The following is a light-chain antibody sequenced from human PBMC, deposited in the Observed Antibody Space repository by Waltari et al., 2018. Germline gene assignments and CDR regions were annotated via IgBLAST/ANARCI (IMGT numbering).Light chain of an antibody. J-gene: IGKJ4*01. CDR1: QSVSTPF. CDR3: QHYETLPAT. Sequence: VLTQSPDTLSLSPGERATLSCRASQSVSTPFFLWYQQKPGQAPRLLICATSSRATGTPDRFSGSGVGTDFPLPISSLRPEDFAVFYCQHYETLPATFGGGTKVEIK. CDR2: ATS. V-gene: IGKV3-20*01.